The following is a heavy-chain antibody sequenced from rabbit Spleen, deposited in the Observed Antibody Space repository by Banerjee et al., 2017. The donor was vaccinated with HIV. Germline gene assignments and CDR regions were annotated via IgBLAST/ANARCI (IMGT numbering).Heavy chain of an antibody. J-gene: IGHJ4*01. CDR3: ARDLDGVIGWNFGW. D-gene: IGHD4-1*01. Sequence: QEQLVESGGGLVQPEGSLTLTCKASGFDFSSAFDMCWVRQAPGKGLELIACIYTGSGAYTNYASWAKGRFTITRSTSLNTVTLQMTSLTAADTATYFCARDLDGVIGWNFGWWGPGTLVTVS. CDR1: GFDFSSAFD. V-gene: IGHV1S47*01. CDR2: IYTGSGAYT.